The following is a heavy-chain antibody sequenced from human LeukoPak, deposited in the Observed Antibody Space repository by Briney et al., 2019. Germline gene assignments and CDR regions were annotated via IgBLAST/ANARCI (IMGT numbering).Heavy chain of an antibody. D-gene: IGHD3-22*01. CDR1: GFTFDNYA. CDR2: INWNSGNV. J-gene: IGHJ4*02. CDR3: AKGHQYSRGPAFDY. Sequence: GGSLRLSCAASGFTFDNYAMHWVRQGSGKGLEWVGGINWNSGNVGYADSVKGRFTIPRDNAKNSLYLQMNSLRADDTALYYCAKGHQYSRGPAFDYWGQGTLVTVSS. V-gene: IGHV3-9*01.